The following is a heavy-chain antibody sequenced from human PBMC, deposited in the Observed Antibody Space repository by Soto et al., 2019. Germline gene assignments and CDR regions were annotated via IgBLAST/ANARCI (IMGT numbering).Heavy chain of an antibody. J-gene: IGHJ4*02. CDR3: ARDSGDRNPSFDY. V-gene: IGHV3-30*04. D-gene: IGHD7-27*01. CDR1: GFTFSSYA. CDR2: ISYDGSNK. Sequence: GGSLILSCAASGFTFSSYAMHWVRQAPGKGLEWVAVISYDGSNKYYADSVKGRFTISRDNSKNTLYLQMNSLRAEDTAVYYCARDSGDRNPSFDYWGQGTLVTVSS.